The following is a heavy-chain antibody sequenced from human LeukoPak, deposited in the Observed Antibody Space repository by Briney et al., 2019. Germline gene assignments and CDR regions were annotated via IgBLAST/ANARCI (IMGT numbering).Heavy chain of an antibody. Sequence: GASVKVSCKASGYTFTDYYMHWVRQAPGQGLEWMGWINPNSGGTNYEEKFQGRVTMTRDTSISTAYMELSRLRSDDTAVYYCARDASPFDYWGQGTLVTVSS. CDR1: GYTFTDYY. CDR2: INPNSGGT. CDR3: ARDASPFDY. J-gene: IGHJ4*02. V-gene: IGHV1-2*02.